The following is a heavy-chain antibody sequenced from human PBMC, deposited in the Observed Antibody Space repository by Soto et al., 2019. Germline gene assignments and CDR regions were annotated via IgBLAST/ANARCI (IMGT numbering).Heavy chain of an antibody. Sequence: GPGPRQPSETLSLTCTVSGGSISSGDYYWSWIRQPPGKGLEWIGYIYYRGSIFDNPSLKSRVTISVDTSKNQFSLKLSSVTAADTAVYYCAREDDFWSGPNWGQGTLVTVSS. V-gene: IGHV4-30-4*01. CDR3: AREDDFWSGPN. J-gene: IGHJ4*02. D-gene: IGHD3-3*01. CDR2: IYYRGSI. CDR1: GGSISSGDYY.